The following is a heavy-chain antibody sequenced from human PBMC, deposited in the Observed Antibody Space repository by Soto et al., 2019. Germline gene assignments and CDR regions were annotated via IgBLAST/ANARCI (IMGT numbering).Heavy chain of an antibody. CDR2: MYYSGST. D-gene: IGHD5-12*01. CDR3: ARHGRKGGYDWHFIDY. V-gene: IGHV4-39*01. Sequence: SETLSLTCTVSGGSISSSTYYWGWIRQPPGKGLEWIGSMYYSGSTYYNPPLKSRVTVSVDTSKNQFSLKLRSVTAADTAVYYCARHGRKGGYDWHFIDYWGQGTLVTVS. J-gene: IGHJ4*02. CDR1: GGSISSSTYY.